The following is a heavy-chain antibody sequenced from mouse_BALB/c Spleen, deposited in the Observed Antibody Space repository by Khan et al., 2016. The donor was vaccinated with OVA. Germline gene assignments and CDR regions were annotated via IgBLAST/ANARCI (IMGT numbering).Heavy chain of an antibody. J-gene: IGHJ2*01. V-gene: IGHV1S135*01. D-gene: IGHD1-1*01. Sequence: VQLKDSGPELVKPGASVKVSCKASGYSFTDYNMFWVKQSHGKSLEWIGFNDPYNGGNIYNQKFKGKATLTVDKSSSTAFMHLNSLTSEDSAVYYCALIYYYGSGFDYWGQGTTVTVSS. CDR3: ALIYYYGSGFDY. CDR2: NDPYNGGN. CDR1: GYSFTDYN.